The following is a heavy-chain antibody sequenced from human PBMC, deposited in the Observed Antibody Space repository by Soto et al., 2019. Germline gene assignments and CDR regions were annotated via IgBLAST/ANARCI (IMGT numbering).Heavy chain of an antibody. CDR1: GGSVSSGSYY. D-gene: IGHD3-9*01. CDR2: IYYSGST. Sequence: QVQLQESGPGLVKPSETLSLTCTVSGGSVSSGSYYWSWIRQPPGKGLEWIGYIYYSGSTNYNPSLKSRGTISVDTSKNQFSLKLSSVTAADTAVYYCARGGYDILTGTPLYYFDYWGQGTLVTVSS. V-gene: IGHV4-61*01. J-gene: IGHJ4*02. CDR3: ARGGYDILTGTPLYYFDY.